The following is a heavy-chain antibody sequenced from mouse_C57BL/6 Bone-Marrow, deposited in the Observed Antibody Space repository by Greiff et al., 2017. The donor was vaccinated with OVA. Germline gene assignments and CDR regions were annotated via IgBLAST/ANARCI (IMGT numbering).Heavy chain of an antibody. CDR1: GFSFNTYA. CDR3: VRHHYYGSSYAMDY. V-gene: IGHV10-1*01. D-gene: IGHD1-1*01. CDR2: IRSKSNNYAT. J-gene: IGHJ4*01. Sequence: EVNLVESGGGLVQPKGSLKLSCAASGFSFNTYAMNWVRQAPGKGLEWVARIRSKSNNYATYYADSVKDRFTISRDDSESMLYLQMNNLKTEDTAMYYCVRHHYYGSSYAMDYWGQGTSVTVSS.